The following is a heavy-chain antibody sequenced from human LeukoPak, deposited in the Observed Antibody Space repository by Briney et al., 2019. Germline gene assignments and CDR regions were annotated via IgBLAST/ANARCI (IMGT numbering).Heavy chain of an antibody. J-gene: IGHJ6*03. V-gene: IGHV3-74*01. D-gene: IGHD3-3*01. CDR3: ARASLSSSGSGYYDVHYYYYMDV. CDR1: GFTFSSYG. Sequence: GGSLRLSCAASGFTFSSYGMHWVRQAPGKGLVWVSRINTDGSSTSYADSVKGRFTISRDNAKNTLYLQMNSLRAEDTAVYYCARASLSSSGSGYYDVHYYYYMDVWGKGTTVTVSS. CDR2: INTDGSST.